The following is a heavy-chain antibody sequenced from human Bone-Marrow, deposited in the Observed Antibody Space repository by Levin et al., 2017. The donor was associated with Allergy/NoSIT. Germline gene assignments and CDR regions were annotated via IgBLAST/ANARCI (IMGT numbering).Heavy chain of an antibody. CDR3: ARINQASGFKNWFDP. CDR1: GVSIDTYNW. V-gene: IGHV4-4*02. D-gene: IGHD6-25*01. J-gene: IGHJ5*02. Sequence: PSETLSLTCDVSGVSIDTYNWWTWVRQPPGKGLQWIGDINQRGTATYNSSLRSRVVMSVDQSRNQFSLMVNSVTAADTAVYYCARINQASGFKNWFDPWGPGILVAVS. CDR2: INQRGTA.